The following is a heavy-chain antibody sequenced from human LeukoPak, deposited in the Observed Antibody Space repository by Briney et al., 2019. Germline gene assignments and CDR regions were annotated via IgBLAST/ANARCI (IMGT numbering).Heavy chain of an antibody. CDR3: ARGGSGWSFDY. J-gene: IGHJ4*02. CDR1: GYTFTNYG. V-gene: IGHV1-18*01. D-gene: IGHD6-19*01. Sequence: ASVKVSCKASGYTFTNYGISWVRQAPGQGLEWLGWISVYSGNTNYEQKFQGRVTMTTDTSTSTAYLDLRSLRFDDTAVYYCARGGSGWSFDYWGQGTLVTVSS. CDR2: ISVYSGNT.